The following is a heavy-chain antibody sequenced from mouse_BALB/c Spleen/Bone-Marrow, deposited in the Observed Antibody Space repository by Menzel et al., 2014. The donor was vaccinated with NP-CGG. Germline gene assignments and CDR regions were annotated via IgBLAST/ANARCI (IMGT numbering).Heavy chain of an antibody. V-gene: IGHV1S56*01. J-gene: IGHJ4*01. CDR2: IYPGNVNT. D-gene: IGHD2-14*01. Sequence: VQRVESGPELVKPGSSVMISCKASGYTFTSYYIHWVKQRPGQGLEWIGWIYPGNVNTNYNEKFEDKATLTADKSSSTAYMHLSSLTSEDSAVYFCARGDYYRSPMDYWGQGTSVTVSS. CDR1: GYTFTSYY. CDR3: ARGDYYRSPMDY.